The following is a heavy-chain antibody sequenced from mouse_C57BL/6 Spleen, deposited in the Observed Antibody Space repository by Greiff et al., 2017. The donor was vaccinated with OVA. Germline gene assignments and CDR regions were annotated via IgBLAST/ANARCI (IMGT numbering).Heavy chain of an antibody. CDR2: IHPNSGST. CDR1: GYTFTSYW. D-gene: IGHD1-1*01. Sequence: QVQLQQPGAELVKPGASVKLSCKASGYTFTSYWMHWVKQRPGQGLEWIGMIHPNSGSTNYNEKFKSKATLTVDKSSSTAYMQLSSLTSEDSAVYYCARIRYGSSYFDYWGQGTTLTVSS. J-gene: IGHJ2*01. V-gene: IGHV1-64*01. CDR3: ARIRYGSSYFDY.